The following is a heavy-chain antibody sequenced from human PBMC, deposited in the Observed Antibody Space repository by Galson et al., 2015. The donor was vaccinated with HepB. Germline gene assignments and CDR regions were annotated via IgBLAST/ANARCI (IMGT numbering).Heavy chain of an antibody. D-gene: IGHD2-21*01. V-gene: IGHV3-23*01. J-gene: IGHJ4*02. CDR1: GFTFSSYA. CDR2: ISGSGGST. CDR3: AKSVAYCGGDCYSRFDY. Sequence: SLRLSCAASGFTFSSYAMSWVRQAPGKGLEWVSAISGSGGSTYYADSVKGRFTISRYNSKNTLYLQMSSLRAEDTAVYYCAKSVAYCGGDCYSRFDYWGQGTLVTVSS.